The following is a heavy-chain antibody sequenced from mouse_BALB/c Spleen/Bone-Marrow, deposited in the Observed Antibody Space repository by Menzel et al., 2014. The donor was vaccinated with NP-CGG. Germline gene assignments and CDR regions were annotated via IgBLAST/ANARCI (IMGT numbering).Heavy chain of an antibody. J-gene: IGHJ1*01. D-gene: IGHD2-4*01. Sequence: QVQLKESGAELVKPGASVKMSCKASGHTFTSYWMHWVKQRPGQGLEWIGVIDPSDSYTSYNQKFKGKATLTVDTSSSTAYMQLSSLTSEGSAVYYCTRGDYDWYFDVWGAGTTVTVSS. CDR2: IDPSDSYT. CDR1: GHTFTSYW. V-gene: IGHV1S127*01. CDR3: TRGDYDWYFDV.